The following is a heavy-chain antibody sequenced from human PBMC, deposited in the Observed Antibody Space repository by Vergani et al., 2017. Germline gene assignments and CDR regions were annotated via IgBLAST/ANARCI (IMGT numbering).Heavy chain of an antibody. CDR2: ISWNSGSI. CDR3: AKDIGAGYSSGWYIGEYYFDY. D-gene: IGHD6-19*01. J-gene: IGHJ4*02. V-gene: IGHV3-9*01. Sequence: EVQLLESGGGLVQPGRSLRLSCAASGFTFSSYGMHWVRQAPGKGLEWVSGISWNSGSIGYADSVKGRFTISRDNAKNSLYMQMNSLRAEDTAVYYCAKDIGAGYSSGWYIGEYYFDYWGQGTLVTVSS. CDR1: GFTFSSYG.